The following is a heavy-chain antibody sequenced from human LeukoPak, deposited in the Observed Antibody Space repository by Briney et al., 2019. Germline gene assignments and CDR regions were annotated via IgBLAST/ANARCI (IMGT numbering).Heavy chain of an antibody. Sequence: GGSLRLSCAASGFTFSNPGIHWVRQAPGKGLEWVAFIRYDGSDTYYADSVKGRFTISRDNSKNTLYLQMNGLGVEDTAVYYCAKDSSIAAPGRLGFDYWGQGTLVTVSS. V-gene: IGHV3-30*02. CDR2: IRYDGSDT. CDR3: AKDSSIAAPGRLGFDY. D-gene: IGHD6-6*01. CDR1: GFTFSNPG. J-gene: IGHJ4*02.